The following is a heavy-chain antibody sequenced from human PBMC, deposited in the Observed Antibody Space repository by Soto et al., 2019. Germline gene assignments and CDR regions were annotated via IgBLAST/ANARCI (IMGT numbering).Heavy chain of an antibody. J-gene: IGHJ4*02. CDR3: ARGGVVAAAVLFDY. D-gene: IGHD6-13*01. V-gene: IGHV4-34*01. Sequence: PSETLSLTCAVYGGSFSGYYWSWIRQPPGKGLEWIGEINHSGSTNYNPSLKSRVTISVDTSKNQFSLKLSSVTAADTAVYYCARGGVVAAAVLFDYWGQGTLVTVSS. CDR1: GGSFSGYY. CDR2: INHSGST.